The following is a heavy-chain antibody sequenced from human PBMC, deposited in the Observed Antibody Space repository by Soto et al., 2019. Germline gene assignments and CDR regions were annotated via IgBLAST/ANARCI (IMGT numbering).Heavy chain of an antibody. Sequence: SETLSLTCAVYGGSFSGYYWSWIRQPPGKGLEWIGEINHSGSTNYNPSLKSRVTISVDTSKNQFSLKLSSVTAADTAVYYCARGRQNYYYYYMDVWGKGTTVTV. V-gene: IGHV4-34*01. CDR3: ARGRQNYYYYYMDV. CDR1: GGSFSGYY. J-gene: IGHJ6*03. CDR2: INHSGST.